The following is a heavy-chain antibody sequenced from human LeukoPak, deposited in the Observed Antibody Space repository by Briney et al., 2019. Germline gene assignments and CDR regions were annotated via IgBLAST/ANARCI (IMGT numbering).Heavy chain of an antibody. D-gene: IGHD3-16*01. CDR2: ISGSGYYT. CDR3: AKDGSWGDYYFYFYMDV. J-gene: IGHJ6*03. V-gene: IGHV3-23*01. Sequence: GGSLRLSCEASGSGFTFGNFGMSWVRQAPGKGLEWLSGISGSGYYTYYADSVKGRVTISRDNSNNTVYIQMNSLRAEDTAVYYCAKDGSWGDYYFYFYMDVWGKGTTVTVSS. CDR1: GSGFTFGNFG.